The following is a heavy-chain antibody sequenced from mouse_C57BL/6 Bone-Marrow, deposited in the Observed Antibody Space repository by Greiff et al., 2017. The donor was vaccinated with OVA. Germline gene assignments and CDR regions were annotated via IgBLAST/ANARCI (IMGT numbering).Heavy chain of an antibody. CDR2: INSDGGST. D-gene: IGHD2-2*01. V-gene: IGHV5-2*01. CDR1: EYEFPSHD. Sequence: EVKVVESGGGLVQPGESLKLSCESNEYEFPSHDMSWVRKTPEKRLELVAAINSDGGSTYYPDTMERRFIISRDNTKKTLYLQMSSLRSEDTALYYCARHAIYYGYDGYFDVWGTGTTVTVSS. CDR3: ARHAIYYGYDGYFDV. J-gene: IGHJ1*03.